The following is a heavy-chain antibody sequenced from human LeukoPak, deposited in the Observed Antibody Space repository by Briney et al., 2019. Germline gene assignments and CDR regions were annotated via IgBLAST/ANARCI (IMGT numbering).Heavy chain of an antibody. D-gene: IGHD6-13*01. J-gene: IGHJ3*02. V-gene: IGHV3-48*01. CDR3: ARDWPSGWQQLPDYDAVDI. CDR2: IASSSSTI. Sequence: GGSLRLSCAASGFTFSNYNMNWVRQAPGKGLEWVSYIASSSSTIYYTDSVKGRFTISRDNARNSLYLQMDSLRVEDTAVYYCARDWPSGWQQLPDYDAVDIWGQGTMVTVSS. CDR1: GFTFSNYN.